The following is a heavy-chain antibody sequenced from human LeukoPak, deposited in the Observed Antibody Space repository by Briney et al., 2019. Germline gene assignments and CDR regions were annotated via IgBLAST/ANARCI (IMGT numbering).Heavy chain of an antibody. D-gene: IGHD3-10*01. V-gene: IGHV3-21*01. CDR3: ARGEYYYGSGSFPFDY. CDR1: GFTFSSYA. J-gene: IGHJ4*02. CDR2: ISSSSSYI. Sequence: PGGSLRLSCAASGFTFSSYAMSWVRQAPGKGLEWVSSISSSSSYIYYADSVKGRFTISRDNAKNSLYLQMNSLRAEDTAVYYCARGEYYYGSGSFPFDYWGQGTLVTVSS.